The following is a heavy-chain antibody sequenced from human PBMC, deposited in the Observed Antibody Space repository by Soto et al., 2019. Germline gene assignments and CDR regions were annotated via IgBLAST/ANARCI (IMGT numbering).Heavy chain of an antibody. J-gene: IGHJ6*02. CDR3: TREMYYGIPRYSYAMDV. CDR2: TKNKANSYST. CDR1: GFTFSDYY. Sequence: EVQLVESGGGLVQPGGSLRLSCAASGFTFSDYYMDWVRQGPGKGLEWVGRTKNKANSYSTEYAAAVKGRFTISRDVSKKSLYLHMNSLKTEDTAVYYCTREMYYGIPRYSYAMDVWGQGTTVTVSS. D-gene: IGHD3-9*01. V-gene: IGHV3-72*01.